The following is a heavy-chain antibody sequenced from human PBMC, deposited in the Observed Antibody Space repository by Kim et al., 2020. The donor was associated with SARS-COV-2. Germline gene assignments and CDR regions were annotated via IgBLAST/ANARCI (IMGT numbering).Heavy chain of an antibody. J-gene: IGHJ5*02. CDR3: ARRLGDSSGYYYDWFDP. V-gene: IGHV4-59*08. Sequence: LKSRVTISVDTSKNQFSLKLSSVTAADTAVYYCARRLGDSSGYYYDWFDPWGQGTLVTVSS. D-gene: IGHD3-22*01.